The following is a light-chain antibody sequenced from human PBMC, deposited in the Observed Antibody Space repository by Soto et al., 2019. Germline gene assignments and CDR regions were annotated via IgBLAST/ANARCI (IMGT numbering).Light chain of an antibody. J-gene: IGLJ1*01. CDR2: EVS. CDR3: SSYTSSSRYV. Sequence: SVLTQPASVSGSPGQSITISCTGTSSDVGGYNYVSWYQQHPGKAPKLMIYEVSNRPSGVSNRFSGSKSGNTASPTISGLQAEDEADYYCSSYTSSSRYVFGTGTKVTVL. V-gene: IGLV2-14*01. CDR1: SSDVGGYNY.